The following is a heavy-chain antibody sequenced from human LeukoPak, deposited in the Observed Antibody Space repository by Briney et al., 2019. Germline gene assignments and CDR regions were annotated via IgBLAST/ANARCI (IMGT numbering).Heavy chain of an antibody. Sequence: GGSLRLSCAASGFTFSSCAMSWVRQAPGKGLEWVSAISGSGATKYYADSVKGRFTISRDNSKNTLYLQMNSLRAEDTAVYYCARAMSFYYGSAFDYWGQGTLVTVSS. D-gene: IGHD3-10*01. V-gene: IGHV3-23*01. CDR1: GFTFSSCA. CDR3: ARAMSFYYGSAFDY. CDR2: ISGSGATK. J-gene: IGHJ4*02.